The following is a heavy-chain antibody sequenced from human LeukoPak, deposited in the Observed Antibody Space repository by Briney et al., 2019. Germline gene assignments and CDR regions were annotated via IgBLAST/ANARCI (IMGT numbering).Heavy chain of an antibody. CDR1: GGSISSGSYY. CDR3: ARAEINDYSRY. D-gene: IGHD4-11*01. CDR2: IFTSGRT. V-gene: IGHV4-61*02. J-gene: IGHJ4*02. Sequence: SETLSLTCTVSGGSISSGSYYWSWIRQPAGKRLELIGRIFTSGRTNYNPSLKSRVTLSIDTSKNQFSLKLTSVTAADTALYYCARAEINDYSRYWGQGIPVIVSS.